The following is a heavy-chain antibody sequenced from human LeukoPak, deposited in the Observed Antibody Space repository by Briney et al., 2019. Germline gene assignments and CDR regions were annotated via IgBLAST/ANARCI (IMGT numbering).Heavy chain of an antibody. J-gene: IGHJ4*02. CDR1: GFTFSSYS. V-gene: IGHV3-48*04. CDR2: ISSGSSTI. Sequence: GGSLRLSCAASGFTFSSYSMNWVRQAPGKGLEWVSYISSGSSTIYYADPVKGRFTISRDNAKNSLYLQMNSLRAEDTAVYYCARAGEDYYDSSGYPFDYWGQGTLVTVSS. D-gene: IGHD3-22*01. CDR3: ARAGEDYYDSSGYPFDY.